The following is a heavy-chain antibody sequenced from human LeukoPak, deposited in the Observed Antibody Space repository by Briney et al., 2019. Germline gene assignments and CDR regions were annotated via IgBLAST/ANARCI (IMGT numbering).Heavy chain of an antibody. Sequence: SETLSLTCTVSGGSISSYYWSWIRQPPGKGLEWIGYIYYSGSTNYNPSLKSRVTISVDTSKNQFSLKLSSVTAADTAVYYCARHRCSGGSCYPMNWFDPSGQGTLVTVSS. CDR3: ARHRCSGGSCYPMNWFDP. CDR2: IYYSGST. V-gene: IGHV4-59*08. D-gene: IGHD2-15*01. CDR1: GGSISSYY. J-gene: IGHJ5*02.